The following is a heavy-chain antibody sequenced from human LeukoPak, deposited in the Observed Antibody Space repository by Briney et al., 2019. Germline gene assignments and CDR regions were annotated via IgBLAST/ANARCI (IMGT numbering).Heavy chain of an antibody. J-gene: IGHJ4*02. CDR2: ITGNGGST. CDR1: GFTFSSYA. V-gene: IGHV3-64*01. D-gene: IGHD1-26*01. CDR3: ARFSGGHRYVDY. Sequence: QPGGSLGLSCAASGFTFSSYAMHWVRQAPGKGLEYVSAITGNGGSTYYANSVRGRFTISRDNSKNTLYLQMGSLRAEDMAVYYCARFSGGHRYVDYWGQGTLVTVSS.